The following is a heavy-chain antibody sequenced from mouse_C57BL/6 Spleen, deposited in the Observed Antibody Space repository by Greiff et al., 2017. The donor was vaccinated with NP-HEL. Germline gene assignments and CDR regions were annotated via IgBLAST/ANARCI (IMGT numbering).Heavy chain of an antibody. Sequence: QVQLQQSGGELAKPGAPGELSCKASGYPLTSYWMHWGKKRAGQGLEWIGYINPSSGYTKYNQKIKDKATLTADKSSSTAYMQLSSLTYEDSAVYYCARDGDYYGSSYAMDYWGQGTSVTVSS. CDR1: GYPLTSYW. V-gene: IGHV1-7*01. D-gene: IGHD1-1*01. CDR3: ARDGDYYGSSYAMDY. CDR2: INPSSGYT. J-gene: IGHJ4*01.